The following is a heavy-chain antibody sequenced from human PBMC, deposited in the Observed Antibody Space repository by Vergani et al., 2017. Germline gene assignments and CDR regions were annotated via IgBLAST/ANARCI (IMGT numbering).Heavy chain of an antibody. D-gene: IGHD3-10*01. Sequence: EVHLLESGGGLVQPGGSLRLSCAASGFTFSSYAMSWVRQAPGKGLEWVSAISGSGGSTYYADSVKGRFTISRDNSKNTLYLQMNSLRAEDTAVYYCAKGGYYYGSGSSYYGMDVWGQGTTVTVSS. CDR2: ISGSGGST. V-gene: IGHV3-23*01. J-gene: IGHJ6*02. CDR1: GFTFSSYA. CDR3: AKGGYYYGSGSSYYGMDV.